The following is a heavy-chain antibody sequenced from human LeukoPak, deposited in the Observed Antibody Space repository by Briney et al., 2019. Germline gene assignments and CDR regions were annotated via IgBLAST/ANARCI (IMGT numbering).Heavy chain of an antibody. CDR3: ARGYVWSSSSPFDY. CDR2: ISYDGSNK. CDR1: GFTFSSYG. Sequence: PGGSLRLSCAASGFTFSSYGMHWVRQAPGKGLEWVAVISYDGSNKYYADSVKGRFTISRDNSKNRLDLQMNSLRADDTAVYYCARGYVWSSSSPFDYWGQGTLVTVSS. D-gene: IGHD6-6*01. V-gene: IGHV3-30*03. J-gene: IGHJ4*02.